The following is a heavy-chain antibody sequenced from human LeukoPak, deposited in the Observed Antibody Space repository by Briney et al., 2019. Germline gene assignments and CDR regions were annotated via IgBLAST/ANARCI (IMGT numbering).Heavy chain of an antibody. J-gene: IGHJ4*02. D-gene: IGHD2-15*01. CDR1: GGSFSGYY. CDR3: ARGASPLLYYGDY. V-gene: IGHV4-34*01. Sequence: SETLSLTCAVYGGSFSGYYWSWIRQPPGKGLEWIGEINHSGSTNYNPPLKSRVTISVDTSKNQFSLKLSSVTAADTAVYYCARGASPLLYYGDYWGQGTLVTVSS. CDR2: INHSGST.